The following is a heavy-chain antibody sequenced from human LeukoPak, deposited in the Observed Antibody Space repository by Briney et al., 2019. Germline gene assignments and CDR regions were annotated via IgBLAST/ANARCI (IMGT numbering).Heavy chain of an antibody. J-gene: IGHJ4*02. V-gene: IGHV7-4-1*02. CDR2: INTNTGNP. D-gene: IGHD5-12*01. CDR3: ARTTLVATSTTLNN. Sequence: ASVTVSCKASGYSLTSYAMNWVRQAPGQGLEWMGWINTNTGNPTYAQGFTGRFVFSLDTSVSTAYLQISSLKAEDTAVYYCARTTLVATSTTLNNWGQGTLVTVSS. CDR1: GYSLTSYA.